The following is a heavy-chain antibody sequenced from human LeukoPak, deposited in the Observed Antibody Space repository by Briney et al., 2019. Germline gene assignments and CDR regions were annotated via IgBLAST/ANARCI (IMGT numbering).Heavy chain of an antibody. Sequence: SETLSLTCAVYGGSFSGYYWSWIRQPPGKGLELIGEINHSGSTNYNPSLKSRVTISVDTSKNHFSLKLSSVTAADTAVYYCARVRGVILNNWFDPWGQGTLVTVSS. V-gene: IGHV4-34*01. J-gene: IGHJ5*02. D-gene: IGHD3-10*01. CDR1: GGSFSGYY. CDR2: INHSGST. CDR3: ARVRGVILNNWFDP.